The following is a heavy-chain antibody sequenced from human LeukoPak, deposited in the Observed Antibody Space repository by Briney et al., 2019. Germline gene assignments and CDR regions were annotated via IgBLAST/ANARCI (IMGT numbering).Heavy chain of an antibody. Sequence: GGSLRLSCAASGFTFSGYGMHWVRQAPGKGLEWVSFIRYDGSDKYYADSVKGRFTISRDNSKNTLYLQMNSLRAEDTAVYYCAKDTSIGKYCTSGVCSPFDYWGQGTLVTVSS. CDR3: AKDTSIGKYCTSGVCSPFDY. V-gene: IGHV3-30*02. J-gene: IGHJ4*02. CDR2: IRYDGSDK. D-gene: IGHD2-8*01. CDR1: GFTFSGYG.